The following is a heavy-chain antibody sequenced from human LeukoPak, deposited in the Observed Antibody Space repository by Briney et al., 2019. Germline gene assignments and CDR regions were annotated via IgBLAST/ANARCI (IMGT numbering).Heavy chain of an antibody. D-gene: IGHD3-22*01. V-gene: IGHV4-59*01. J-gene: IGHJ2*01. Sequence: SETLSLTCTVSGGSISSYYWRWIRHPPGKGLGWIGYIYYSGSTNYNPSLKSRVTISVDTSKNPFSLKLSSVTAADTAVYYCARDPTYYYDSSGYFIGWYFDLWGRGTLVTVSS. CDR2: IYYSGST. CDR1: GGSISSYY. CDR3: ARDPTYYYDSSGYFIGWYFDL.